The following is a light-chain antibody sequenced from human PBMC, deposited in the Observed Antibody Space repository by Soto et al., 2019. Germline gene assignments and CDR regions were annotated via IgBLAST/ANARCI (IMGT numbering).Light chain of an antibody. J-gene: IGLJ3*02. CDR3: SSYTTSSTLV. CDR1: SSDVGYYNY. V-gene: IGLV2-14*01. CDR2: EVS. Sequence: QSALTQPASVSGSPGQSITISCTRSSSDVGYYNYVSWYQQLPGKAPKLMISEVSHRPSGVSNRFSGSKSGNTASLTISGLQAEDEADYYCSSYTTSSTLVFGGGTKVTVL.